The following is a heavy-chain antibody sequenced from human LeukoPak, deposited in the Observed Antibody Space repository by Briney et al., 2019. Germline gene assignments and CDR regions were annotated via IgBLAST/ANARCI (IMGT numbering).Heavy chain of an antibody. V-gene: IGHV3-23*01. CDR3: AKIPIYYYDSSGYYSGFDY. J-gene: IGHJ4*02. CDR2: ISGSGGST. D-gene: IGHD3-22*01. CDR1: GFTFSSYA. Sequence: GGSLRLSXAASGFTFSSYAMSWVSQPPGKGLEWVSAISGSGGSTYYADSVKGRFTISRDNSKNTLYLQMNSLRAEDTAVYYCAKIPIYYYDSSGYYSGFDYWGQGTLVTVSS.